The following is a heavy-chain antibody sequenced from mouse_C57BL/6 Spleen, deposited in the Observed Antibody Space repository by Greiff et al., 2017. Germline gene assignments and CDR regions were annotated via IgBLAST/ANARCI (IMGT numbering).Heavy chain of an antibody. Sequence: DVQLVESGGGLVQPGGSMKLSCVASGFTFSNYWMNWVRQSPEKGLAWVAQIRLKSDNYATHYAESVKGRFTISRDDSKSSVYLQMNNLRAEDTGIYYCTGDGGYFDVWGTGTTVTVSS. CDR3: TGDGGYFDV. CDR2: IRLKSDNYAT. CDR1: GFTFSNYW. V-gene: IGHV6-3*01. J-gene: IGHJ1*03.